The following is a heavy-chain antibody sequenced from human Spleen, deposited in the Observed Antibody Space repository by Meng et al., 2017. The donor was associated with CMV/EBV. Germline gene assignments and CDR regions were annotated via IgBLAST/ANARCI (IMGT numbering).Heavy chain of an antibody. D-gene: IGHD3-3*01. CDR1: GYSFTSHW. Sequence: GESLKISCMGSGYSFTSHWIGWVRQMPGKGLEWMGIIYPGDSDTRYSPSFQGQVTISADKSINTAYLQWSSLKALDTAVYYCARHGYDFWNGYDYYFYGVDVWGQGTTVTVSS. V-gene: IGHV5-51*01. CDR2: IYPGDSDT. J-gene: IGHJ6*02. CDR3: ARHGYDFWNGYDYYFYGVDV.